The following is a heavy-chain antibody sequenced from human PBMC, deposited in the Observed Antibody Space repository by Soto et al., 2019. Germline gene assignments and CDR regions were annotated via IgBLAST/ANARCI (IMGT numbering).Heavy chain of an antibody. CDR1: GFTFSSYG. J-gene: IGHJ4*02. Sequence: QVQLVESGGGVVQPGRSLRLSCAASGFTFSSYGMHWVRQAPGKGLEWVAVISYDGSNKYYADSVKGRFTISRDNSKNTLYLQMNSLRAEDTAVYYCANLDTAMVEFDYWGQGTLVTVSS. V-gene: IGHV3-30*18. CDR2: ISYDGSNK. D-gene: IGHD5-18*01. CDR3: ANLDTAMVEFDY.